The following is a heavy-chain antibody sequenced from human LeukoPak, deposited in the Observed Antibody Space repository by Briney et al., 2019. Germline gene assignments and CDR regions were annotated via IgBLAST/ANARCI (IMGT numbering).Heavy chain of an antibody. Sequence: ASVKVSCKASGYTFTNYFMHWVRQAPGQGLESMGIINPRVVITGYAQKFQGRITMTTDMSPRTVCMELSSLEDEDPAVYYSARPQCVRECNSHWFDPWGQGTLVTVSS. CDR1: GYTFTNYF. CDR3: ARPQCVRECNSHWFDP. V-gene: IGHV1-46*01. J-gene: IGHJ5*02. CDR2: INPRVVIT. D-gene: IGHD4-23*01.